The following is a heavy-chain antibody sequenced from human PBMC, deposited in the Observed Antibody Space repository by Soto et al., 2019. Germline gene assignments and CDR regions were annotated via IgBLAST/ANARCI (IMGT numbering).Heavy chain of an antibody. V-gene: IGHV3-30*18. CDR1: GFTFSSYG. D-gene: IGHD3-22*01. CDR3: AKYAEYYYDSSGYNWFDP. CDR2: ISYDGSNK. Sequence: QVQLVESGGGVVQPGRSLRLSCAASGFTFSSYGMHWVRQAPGKGLEWVAVISYDGSNKYYADSVKGRFTISRDNSKNTLYLQMNSLRAEDMAVYYCAKYAEYYYDSSGYNWFDPWGQGTLVTVSS. J-gene: IGHJ5*02.